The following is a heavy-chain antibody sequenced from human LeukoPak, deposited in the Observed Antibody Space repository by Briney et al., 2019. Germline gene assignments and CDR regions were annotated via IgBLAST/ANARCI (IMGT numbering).Heavy chain of an antibody. J-gene: IGHJ3*02. Sequence: GGSLRLSCAASGFTFSSYSMNWVRQAPGKGLEWLSYIISTGGTIYYADSVKGRFTISRDNAKNSLYLQMNSLRAEDTAVYYCAGYSSGWFGALHIWGQGTMVTVSS. V-gene: IGHV3-48*04. CDR2: IISTGGTI. CDR3: AGYSSGWFGALHI. CDR1: GFTFSSYS. D-gene: IGHD6-19*01.